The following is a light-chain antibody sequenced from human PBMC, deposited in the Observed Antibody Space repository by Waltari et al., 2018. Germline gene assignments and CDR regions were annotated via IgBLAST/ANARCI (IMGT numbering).Light chain of an antibody. Sequence: QSVLTQPPSVSGAPGQRVTISCTGSSSNIGAGYDVLWYQQLPGTAPKLLSYGNTNRPSGVPDRFSGPKSGTSASLAITGLQVDDEADYYCQSYDSSLSAVVFGGGTKLTVL. CDR2: GNT. V-gene: IGLV1-40*01. CDR3: QSYDSSLSAVV. J-gene: IGLJ2*01. CDR1: SSNIGAGYD.